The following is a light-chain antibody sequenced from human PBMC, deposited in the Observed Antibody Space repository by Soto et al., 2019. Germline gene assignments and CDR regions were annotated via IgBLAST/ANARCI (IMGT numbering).Light chain of an antibody. V-gene: IGKV1-5*03. CDR1: QTISSW. J-gene: IGKJ1*01. CDR2: KAS. CDR3: QHYNSHSPWT. Sequence: DIQMTQSPSTLSGSVGDRVTITCRASQTISSWLAWYQQKPGKAPKLLIYKASTLKSGVPSRFSGSGSGTEFTLTISSLQPDDFATYYCQHYNSHSPWTFGQGTKVDIK.